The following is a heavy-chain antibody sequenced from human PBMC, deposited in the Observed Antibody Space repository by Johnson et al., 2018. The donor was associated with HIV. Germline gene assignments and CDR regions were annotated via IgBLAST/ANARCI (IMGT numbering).Heavy chain of an antibody. CDR3: ARGNRQYYYDSSGDAFDI. Sequence: VQLVESGGGVVQPGGSLRLSCAASGFTFSSYDMHWVRQATGKGLEWVSAIGTAGDTYYPGSVKGRFTISRENAKNSLYLQMNSLRAGDTAVYYCARGNRQYYYDSSGDAFDIWGQGTMVTVSS. J-gene: IGHJ3*02. V-gene: IGHV3-13*01. D-gene: IGHD3-22*01. CDR2: IGTAGDT. CDR1: GFTFSSYD.